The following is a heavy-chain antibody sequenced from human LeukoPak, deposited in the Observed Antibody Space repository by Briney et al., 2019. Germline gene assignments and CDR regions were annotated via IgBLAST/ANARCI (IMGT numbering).Heavy chain of an antibody. CDR2: ICAYNGNT. J-gene: IGHJ5*01. V-gene: IGHV1-18*01. D-gene: IGHD6-13*01. CDR1: GYTFTSCG. Sequence: ASVTVSFTSSGYTFTSCGFSWVRQAPGQGLEWMGCICAYNGNTNYPQKLQVRGTITTYTYTSTDSMELKMLRFDDAAMYYCSRDPRSTWSDSWGQGKLVTVSS. CDR3: SRDPRSTWSDS.